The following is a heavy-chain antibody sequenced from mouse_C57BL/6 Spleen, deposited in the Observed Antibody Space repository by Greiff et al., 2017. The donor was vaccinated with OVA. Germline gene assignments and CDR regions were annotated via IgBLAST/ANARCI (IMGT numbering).Heavy chain of an antibody. CDR3: ARKGIYDGFDY. J-gene: IGHJ2*01. CDR1: GYTFTSYW. V-gene: IGHV1-64*01. CDR2: IHPNSGST. Sequence: QVQLKQPGAELVKPGASVKLSCKASGYTFTSYWMHWVKQRPGQGLEWIGMIHPNSGSTNYNEKFKSKATLTVDKSSSTAYMQLSSLTSEDSAVYYGARKGIYDGFDYWGQGTTLTVSS. D-gene: IGHD2-3*01.